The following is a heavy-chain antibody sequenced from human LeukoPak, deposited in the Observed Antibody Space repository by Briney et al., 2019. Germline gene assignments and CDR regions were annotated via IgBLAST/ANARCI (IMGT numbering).Heavy chain of an antibody. CDR3: ARARSCSGGNCFRSFAS. V-gene: IGHV4-30-4*08. J-gene: IGHJ4*02. CDR2: IDYSGRT. Sequence: SQTVSLTCTVASASIGRGDYYCAWLRERGWKGPQSFVDIDYSGRTYENPSLRSRVIISVDTSKNHFTPNPSSVTAEDTAFYFCARARSCSGGNCFRSFASWGQGTLVTVSS. CDR1: SASIGRGDYY. D-gene: IGHD2-15*01.